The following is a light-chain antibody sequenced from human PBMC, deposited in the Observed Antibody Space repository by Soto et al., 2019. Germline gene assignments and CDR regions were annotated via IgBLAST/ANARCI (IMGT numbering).Light chain of an antibody. V-gene: IGKV1-39*01. CDR3: QQSYNSPRA. J-gene: IGKJ1*01. CDR1: QSISTY. CDR2: AAS. Sequence: DIQMTQSPSSLSASVGDSVTITCRASQSISTYVNWYQQKPGKAPKLLIYAASNLQTGVPSRFSGTGSGTAFSLTINSLQPEDFATYYCQQSYNSPRAFGQGTTVEV.